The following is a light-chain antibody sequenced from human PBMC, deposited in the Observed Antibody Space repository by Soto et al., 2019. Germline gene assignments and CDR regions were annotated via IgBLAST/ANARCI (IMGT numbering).Light chain of an antibody. J-gene: IGKJ5*01. V-gene: IGKV3-15*01. CDR2: RAS. CDR3: QQYNHWPPIT. CDR1: RRVNTT. Sequence: EIVMTQSPATLAVAPGARATLSCRASRRVNTTLAGYQQNPGHAPTLRIYRASTPATTVSARFSGSGSGTQFPLTTSSLPSEDFALYYCQQYNHWPPITFGPGTRLEL.